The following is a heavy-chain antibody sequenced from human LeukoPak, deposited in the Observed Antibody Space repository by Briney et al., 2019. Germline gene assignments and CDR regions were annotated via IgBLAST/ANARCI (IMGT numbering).Heavy chain of an antibody. Sequence: GASVKVSCKASGYSFTTYGITWVRQAPGQGLEWMGWISGYNGNTNYAQRFQDRVTMTTDTSTSVVSMELRSLRFDDTAVYYCARAPGGYTSGRFDYWGQGTLVTVSS. CDR2: ISGYNGNT. V-gene: IGHV1-18*04. CDR3: ARAPGGYTSGRFDY. CDR1: GYSFTTYG. J-gene: IGHJ4*02. D-gene: IGHD6-19*01.